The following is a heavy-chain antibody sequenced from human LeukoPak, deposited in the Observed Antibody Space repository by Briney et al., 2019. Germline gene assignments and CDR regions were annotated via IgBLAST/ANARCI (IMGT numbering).Heavy chain of an antibody. J-gene: IGHJ4*02. Sequence: PSETLSLTCTVSGGSISSYYWSWIRQPPGKGLEWIGYIYYSGSTNYNPSLKSRVTISVDTSKNQFSLKLSSVTAADTAVYYCARDYYDSSGQLRYFDYWGQGTLVTVSS. CDR2: IYYSGST. D-gene: IGHD3-22*01. CDR3: ARDYYDSSGQLRYFDY. CDR1: GGSISSYY. V-gene: IGHV4-59*01.